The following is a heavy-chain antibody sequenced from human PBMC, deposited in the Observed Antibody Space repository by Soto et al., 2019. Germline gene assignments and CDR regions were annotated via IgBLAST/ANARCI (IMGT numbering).Heavy chain of an antibody. Sequence: SETLSLTCTVPGGSISSYYWSWVRQPPGKGLEWIGYIYYSGSTNYNPSLKSRVTISVDTSKNQFSLKLSSVTAADTAVYYCARAVRVSSRPGYSLDPSGPGTLLSVSS. V-gene: IGHV4-59*01. D-gene: IGHD6-13*01. J-gene: IGHJ5*02. CDR3: ARAVRVSSRPGYSLDP. CDR2: IYYSGST. CDR1: GGSISSYY.